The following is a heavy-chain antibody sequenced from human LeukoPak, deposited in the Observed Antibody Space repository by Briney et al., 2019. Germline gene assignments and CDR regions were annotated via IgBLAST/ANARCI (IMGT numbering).Heavy chain of an antibody. Sequence: SETLSLTCTVSGGSVSSGSYYWSWIRQPPGKGLGWIGYIYYSGSTNYNPSLKSRVTISVDTSKNQFSLKLSSVTAADTAVYYCASLGRTGYCSGGSCLPFDYWGQGTLVTVSS. CDR3: ASLGRTGYCSGGSCLPFDY. J-gene: IGHJ4*02. CDR1: GGSVSSGSYY. D-gene: IGHD2-15*01. CDR2: IYYSGST. V-gene: IGHV4-61*01.